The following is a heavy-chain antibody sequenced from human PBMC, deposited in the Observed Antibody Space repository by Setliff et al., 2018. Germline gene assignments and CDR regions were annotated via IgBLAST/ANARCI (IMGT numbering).Heavy chain of an antibody. Sequence: ASVKVSCKASGYTFADYYIHWIRQAPGQGLEWMGWINANGGANGQSYKFRGRVAMTRDTSISTVFMELNRLTSDDTAVYYCARGRQVHRHLVIVPAAAFDFWGKGARVTVSS. CDR1: GYTFADYY. CDR2: INANGGAN. J-gene: IGHJ4*02. D-gene: IGHD2-2*01. V-gene: IGHV1-2*07. CDR3: ARGRQVHRHLVIVPAAAFDF.